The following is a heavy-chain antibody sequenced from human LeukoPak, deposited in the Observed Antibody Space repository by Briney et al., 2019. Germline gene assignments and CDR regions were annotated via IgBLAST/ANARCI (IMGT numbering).Heavy chain of an antibody. Sequence: ASVKVSCKTSGYTFTYFGITWVRQAPGQGLEWMGWISTYNGNAKYAQNLQGRVTMTRDTSISTAYMELSRLRSDDTAVYYCARVPQFDSSGWYGDNWFDPWGQGTLVTVSS. V-gene: IGHV1-18*01. J-gene: IGHJ5*02. CDR1: GYTFTYFG. CDR3: ARVPQFDSSGWYGDNWFDP. CDR2: ISTYNGNA. D-gene: IGHD6-19*01.